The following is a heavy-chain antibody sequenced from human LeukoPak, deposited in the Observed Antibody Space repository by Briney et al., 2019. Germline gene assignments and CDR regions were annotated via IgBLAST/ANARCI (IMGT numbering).Heavy chain of an antibody. V-gene: IGHV3-53*01. J-gene: IGHJ4*02. D-gene: IGHD1-26*01. CDR1: GFTVSSIY. CDR3: ARGAQEPFFDS. Sequence: GGSLTLSCAASGFTVSSIYMSWVRQAPGKGLEWASIIYSGGSTYYADSVKGRFTVSRDNSKNTLFLQMNSLRVEDTALYYCARGAQEPFFDSWGQGTLVTVSS. CDR2: IYSGGST.